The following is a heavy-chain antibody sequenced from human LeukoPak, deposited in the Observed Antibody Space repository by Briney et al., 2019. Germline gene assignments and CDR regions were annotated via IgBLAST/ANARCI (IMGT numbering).Heavy chain of an antibody. Sequence: SETLSLTCTVSGVSISSSNSYWGWIRQPPGKGLEWIGSIYYSGNTYYNASLKSQVSISIDTSNNHFSLRLTSVTAADTAVYYCAGGWLPDKNDFWGQGTLVTVSA. D-gene: IGHD5-24*01. CDR1: GVSISSSNSY. V-gene: IGHV4-39*02. J-gene: IGHJ4*02. CDR3: AGGWLPDKNDF. CDR2: IYYSGNT.